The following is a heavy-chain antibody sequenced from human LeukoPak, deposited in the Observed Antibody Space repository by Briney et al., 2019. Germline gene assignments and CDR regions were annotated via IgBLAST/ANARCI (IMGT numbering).Heavy chain of an antibody. Sequence: GGSLRLSCAASGFTFISYSMNSVRQAPGKGLECVSSISSSSSYIYYAESVKGRFTISRDNAKTSLYLQMNSRRAEDTAVYYCARKERRGTNDYWGQGTLVTVSS. J-gene: IGHJ4*02. CDR1: GFTFISYS. CDR3: ARKERRGTNDY. D-gene: IGHD3-10*01. CDR2: ISSSSSYI. V-gene: IGHV3-21*01.